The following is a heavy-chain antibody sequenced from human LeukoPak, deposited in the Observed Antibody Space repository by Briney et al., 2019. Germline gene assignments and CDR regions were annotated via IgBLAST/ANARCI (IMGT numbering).Heavy chain of an antibody. J-gene: IGHJ4*02. CDR2: IIPLFGTA. CDR3: APTAGYFDSD. Sequence: SVTVSCKASGGTFSNYAISWVRQAPGHGLDWIGGIIPLFGTAHYAQKFQGRVTITADESTSTAYMELSSLRSEDTAVYYCAPTAGYFDSDWGQGTLVTVSS. D-gene: IGHD3-9*01. V-gene: IGHV1-69*13. CDR1: GGTFSNYA.